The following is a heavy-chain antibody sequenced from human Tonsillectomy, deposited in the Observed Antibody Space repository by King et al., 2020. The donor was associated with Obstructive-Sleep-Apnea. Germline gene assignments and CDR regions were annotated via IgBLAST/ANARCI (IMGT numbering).Heavy chain of an antibody. Sequence: VQLQQSGPGLVKPSQTRSLTFSISGDMVSSNSAALNWIRQSPSRGLAWLGRTYYRSKWCNDYAVFVKSRITINPYTSKNQFSLQLNSVTPEDTAVYYCARSQGGFDFWGQGTLVTVSS. CDR3: ARSQGGFDF. J-gene: IGHJ4*02. V-gene: IGHV6-1*01. CDR1: GDMVSSNSAA. CDR2: TYYRSKWCN. D-gene: IGHD3-16*01.